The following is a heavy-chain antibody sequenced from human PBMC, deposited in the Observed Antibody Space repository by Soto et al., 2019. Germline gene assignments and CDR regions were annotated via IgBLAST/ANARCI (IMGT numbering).Heavy chain of an antibody. Sequence: ASVKVSCKASGYTFTSYAMHWVRQAPGQRLEWMGWINAGNGNTKYSQKFQGRVTITRDTSASTAYMELSSLRSEDTAVYYLAREQRAIASAGTAGFDDWGQGTLVTVSS. CDR2: INAGNGNT. D-gene: IGHD6-13*01. CDR3: AREQRAIASAGTAGFDD. J-gene: IGHJ4*02. V-gene: IGHV1-3*01. CDR1: GYTFTSYA.